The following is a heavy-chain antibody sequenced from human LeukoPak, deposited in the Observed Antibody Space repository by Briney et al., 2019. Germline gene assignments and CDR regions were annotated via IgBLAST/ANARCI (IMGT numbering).Heavy chain of an antibody. CDR3: VSYNWNYDMDV. Sequence: GGSLRLSCVASGFIFSNYWMYWVRQVPGKGPVWVSRINGDGSYGVSVNGRFTISRDNAKSTLYLQMHNLRVEGTAVYYCVSYNWNYDMDVWGQGTTVIVSS. J-gene: IGHJ6*02. D-gene: IGHD1-20*01. V-gene: IGHV3-74*01. CDR1: GFIFSNYW. CDR2: INGDGS.